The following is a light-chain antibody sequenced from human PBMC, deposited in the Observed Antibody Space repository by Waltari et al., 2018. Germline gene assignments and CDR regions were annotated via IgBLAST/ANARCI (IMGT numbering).Light chain of an antibody. CDR1: QSISTW. CDR3: QQYNTYLYT. CDR2: KAS. J-gene: IGKJ2*01. Sequence: DIQMTQSPSTLSASVGDRVTITCRASQSISTWLAWYQQKPGKAPKLLIYKASNVKSGVPSRFSGSGSGTEFTLTISSLQPDDFATYYCQQYNTYLYTFGQGTKLEIK. V-gene: IGKV1-5*03.